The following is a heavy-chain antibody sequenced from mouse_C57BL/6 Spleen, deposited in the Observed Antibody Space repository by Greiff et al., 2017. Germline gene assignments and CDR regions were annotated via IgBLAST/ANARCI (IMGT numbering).Heavy chain of an antibody. CDR1: GYTFTDYE. V-gene: IGHV1-15*01. J-gene: IGHJ3*01. Sequence: VQLQQSGAELVRPGASVTLSCKASGYTFTDYEMHWVKQTPVHGLEWIGAIDPETGGTAYNQKFKGKAILTADKSSSTAYMELRSLTSEDSAVYYCTEGYDYAFAYWGQGTLVTVSA. D-gene: IGHD2-4*01. CDR2: IDPETGGT. CDR3: TEGYDYAFAY.